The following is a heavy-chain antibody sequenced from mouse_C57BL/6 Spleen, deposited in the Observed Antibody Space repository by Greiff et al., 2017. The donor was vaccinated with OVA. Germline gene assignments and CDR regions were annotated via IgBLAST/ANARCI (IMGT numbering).Heavy chain of an antibody. V-gene: IGHV1-78*01. CDR1: GYTFTDHT. J-gene: IGHJ4*01. Sequence: QVQLKESDAELVKPGASVKISCKVSGYTFTDHTIHWMKQRPEQGLEWIGYIYPRDGSTKYNEKFKGKATLTADKSSSTAYMQLNSLTSEDSAVYFCARTPYYYGSEDAMDYWGQGTSVTVSS. D-gene: IGHD1-1*01. CDR2: IYPRDGST. CDR3: ARTPYYYGSEDAMDY.